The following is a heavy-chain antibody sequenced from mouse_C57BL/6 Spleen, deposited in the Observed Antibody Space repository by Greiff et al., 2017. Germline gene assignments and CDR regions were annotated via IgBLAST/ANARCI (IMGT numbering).Heavy chain of an antibody. V-gene: IGHV6-6*01. CDR2: IRNKANNPAT. J-gene: IGHJ2*01. CDR1: GFTFSDAW. D-gene: IGHD2-4*01. CDR3: TRHYDYDGFDY. Sequence: EVKVEESGGGLVQPGGSMKLSCAASGFTFSDAWMDWVRQSPEKGLEWVAEIRNKANNPATYYAESVKGRFTISRDDSKSSVYLQMNSLRAEDTGIYYCTRHYDYDGFDYWGQGTTLTVSS.